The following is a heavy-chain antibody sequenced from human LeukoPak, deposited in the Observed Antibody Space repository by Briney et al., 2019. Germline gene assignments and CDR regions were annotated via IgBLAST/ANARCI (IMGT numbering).Heavy chain of an antibody. CDR3: ARVKRDYYDSSLGWFDP. CDR2: ISAYNGNT. D-gene: IGHD3-22*01. J-gene: IGHJ5*02. CDR1: GGTFSSYA. Sequence: EASVKVSCKASGGTFSSYAISWVRQAPGQGLEWMGWISAYNGNTNYAQKLQGRVTMTTDTSTSTAYMELRSLRSDDTAVYYCARVKRDYYDSSLGWFDPWGQGTLVTVSS. V-gene: IGHV1-18*01.